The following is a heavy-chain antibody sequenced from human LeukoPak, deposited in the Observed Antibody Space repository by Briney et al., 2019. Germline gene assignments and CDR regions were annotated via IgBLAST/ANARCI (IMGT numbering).Heavy chain of an antibody. V-gene: IGHV4-59*01. Sequence: SETLSLTCTVSGCSISSYYWSWLRQPPGKGLEWIGYIYYSRSTNYNPSLESRVTISVDTSKNKFCVKLSSVTAADTAVYYCARSKYYDYVWGSYRSYYFDYWGQGTLVTVSS. CDR2: IYYSRST. CDR3: ARSKYYDYVWGSYRSYYFDY. J-gene: IGHJ4*02. D-gene: IGHD3-16*02. CDR1: GCSISSYY.